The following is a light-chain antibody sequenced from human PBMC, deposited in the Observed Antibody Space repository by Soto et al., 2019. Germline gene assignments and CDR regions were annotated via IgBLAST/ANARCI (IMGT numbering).Light chain of an antibody. J-gene: IGLJ1*01. Sequence: QSALTQPASASGSPGQSITISCTGTSSDVGGYNYVSWYQQHPGKAPKLMIYEVSNRPSGVSNRFSGSKSGNTASLTISGLQAEDEADYYCRSYTSSSTYVFGTGTKV. CDR2: EVS. CDR1: SSDVGGYNY. V-gene: IGLV2-14*01. CDR3: RSYTSSSTYV.